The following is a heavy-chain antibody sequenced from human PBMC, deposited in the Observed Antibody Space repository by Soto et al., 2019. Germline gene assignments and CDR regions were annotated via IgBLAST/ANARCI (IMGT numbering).Heavy chain of an antibody. CDR3: ARATPRVVPAARFDP. Sequence: QLQLQESGPGLVKPSETLSLTCTVSGGSISSSSYYWGWIRQPPGKGLEWIGSIYYSGSTYYNPSLKSRVTISVDTSKNQFSLKLSSVTAADTAVYYCARATPRVVPAARFDPWGQGTLVTVSS. V-gene: IGHV4-39*01. CDR2: IYYSGST. J-gene: IGHJ5*02. D-gene: IGHD2-2*01. CDR1: GGSISSSSYY.